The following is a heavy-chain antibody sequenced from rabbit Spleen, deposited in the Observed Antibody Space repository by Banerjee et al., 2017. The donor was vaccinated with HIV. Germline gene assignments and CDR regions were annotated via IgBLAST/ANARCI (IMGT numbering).Heavy chain of an antibody. CDR2: IDAGSNGNT. Sequence: QEQLEESGGDLVKPEGSLTLTCTASGIDFSSYYYWICWVRQAPGKGLEWIACIDAGSNGNTYYASWAKGQFTISKTSSTTVTLQMTSLTAADTATYFCARDRAAAYNIYYFDLWGPGTLVTVS. D-gene: IGHD6-1*01. CDR3: ARDRAAAYNIYYFDL. V-gene: IGHV1S45*01. CDR1: GIDFSSYYYW. J-gene: IGHJ4*01.